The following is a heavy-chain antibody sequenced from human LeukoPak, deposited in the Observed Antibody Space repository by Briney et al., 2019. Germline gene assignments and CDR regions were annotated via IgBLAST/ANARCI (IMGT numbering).Heavy chain of an antibody. D-gene: IGHD2-2*01. CDR1: VGSISSGSYY. Sequence: SETLSLTCTVSVGSISSGSYYWSWIRQPAGKGLEWIGRIYTSGSTNYNPSLKSRVTISVDTSKNQFSLKLSSVTAADTAVYYCARVLGYCSSTSCHTADYWGQGTLVTVSS. CDR2: IYTSGST. CDR3: ARVLGYCSSTSCHTADY. J-gene: IGHJ4*02. V-gene: IGHV4-61*02.